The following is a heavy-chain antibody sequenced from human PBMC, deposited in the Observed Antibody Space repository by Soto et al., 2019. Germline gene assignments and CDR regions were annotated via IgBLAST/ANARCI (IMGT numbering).Heavy chain of an antibody. CDR1: GYTFSNYD. CDR3: AKVSRKGSAIDFDY. D-gene: IGHD3-10*01. Sequence: QVQLVQSGAELKKPGASVKVSCKASGYTFSNYDMNWVRQANGQGPEWIGWVNPNNGDTGYAQKFQGRVTLTTDISTTTAYMELTSLRSEDTAIYYCAKVSRKGSAIDFDYGGQGTLITVSS. V-gene: IGHV1-8*01. CDR2: VNPNNGDT. J-gene: IGHJ4*02.